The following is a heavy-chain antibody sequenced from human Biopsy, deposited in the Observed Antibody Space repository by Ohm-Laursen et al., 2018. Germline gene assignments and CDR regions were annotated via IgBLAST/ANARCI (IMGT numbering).Heavy chain of an antibody. Sequence: TLSLTCTVSGDTISTYYWIWIRQTTGKGLEWIGYIHYTGHIRINPSLNSRATISVDTSKDQFSLKLSSLTAADTAIYYCARNRVDVVKVTTIGWNFDLWGRGTLVTVS. V-gene: IGHV4-59*08. CDR3: ARNRVDVVKVTTIGWNFDL. J-gene: IGHJ2*01. D-gene: IGHD5-12*01. CDR2: IHYTGHI. CDR1: GDTISTYY.